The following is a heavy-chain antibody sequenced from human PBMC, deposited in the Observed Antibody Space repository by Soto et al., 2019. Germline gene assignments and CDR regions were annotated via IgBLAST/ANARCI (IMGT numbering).Heavy chain of an antibody. D-gene: IGHD2-15*01. J-gene: IGHJ3*02. CDR3: AKDMGSNRGFDI. CDR1: GFSLDDYA. V-gene: IGHV3-9*01. CDR2: ISWNSGSI. Sequence: EVQLVESGGGLVQPGRSLRLSCAASGFSLDDYAMHWVRQAPGKGLEWVSGISWNSGSIGYADSVKGRFTISRDNAKDSLYLQMNSLRAEDTALYYCAKDMGSNRGFDIWGRVTMVTVSS.